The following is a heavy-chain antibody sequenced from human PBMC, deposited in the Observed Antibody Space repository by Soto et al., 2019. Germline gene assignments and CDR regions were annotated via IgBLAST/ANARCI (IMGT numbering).Heavy chain of an antibody. J-gene: IGHJ5*02. D-gene: IGHD3-16*01. CDR1: GYTFANYD. CDR3: ASGRFRQTYFDP. V-gene: IGHV1-8*01. Sequence: QVQLVQSGAEVKMPGASVKVSCKASGYTFANYDVNWVRQASGQGLEWMGWMNPDTGNTGCAEKFQGRFTMTRDTSINTAYMELTSLIFEDTAVYYCASGRFRQTYFDPWGQGTLVTVSS. CDR2: MNPDTGNT.